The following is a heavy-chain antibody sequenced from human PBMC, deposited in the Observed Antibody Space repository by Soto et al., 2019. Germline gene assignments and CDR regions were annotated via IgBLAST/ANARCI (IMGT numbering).Heavy chain of an antibody. CDR1: GFPISSTYS. V-gene: IGHV4-38-2*02. CDR2: ISHSGTT. J-gene: IGHJ6*02. Sequence: PSETLSLTCPVSGFPISSTYSWGWIRQPPGKGLGLIGSISHSGTTSYSQSLTSRVSISVDTSKNQVSLKLTSVTAADTAVYFCARVTMVIRDSDHFGVDAWGHGTTVTVSS. D-gene: IGHD4-17*01. CDR3: ARVTMVIRDSDHFGVDA.